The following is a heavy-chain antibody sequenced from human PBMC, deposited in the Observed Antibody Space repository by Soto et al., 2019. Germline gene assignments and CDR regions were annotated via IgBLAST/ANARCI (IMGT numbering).Heavy chain of an antibody. CDR1: GFTFSSYG. CDR2: IWYDGSKK. Sequence: VQLVESGGGVVQPGRSLRLSCAASGFTFSSYGMHWVRQAPGKGLEWVAVIWYDGSKKYYPDSVKGRFTISRDNTKNTLYLQMNSLRAEDTAVYYCAREDYYNDSSGPPRYWGQGTLVTVSS. D-gene: IGHD3-22*01. V-gene: IGHV3-33*01. CDR3: AREDYYNDSSGPPRY. J-gene: IGHJ4*02.